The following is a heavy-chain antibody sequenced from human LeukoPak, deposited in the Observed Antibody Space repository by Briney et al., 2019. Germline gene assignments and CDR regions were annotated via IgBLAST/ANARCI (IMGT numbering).Heavy chain of an antibody. D-gene: IGHD2-15*01. V-gene: IGHV1-24*01. J-gene: IGHJ4*02. CDR1: GYTLTELS. CDR3: AREMIYCSGGSCYFHFDY. Sequence: GASVKVSCKVSGYTLTELSMHWVRQAPGKGLEWMGGFDPEDGETIYAQKFQGRVTMTTDTSTSTAYMELRSLRSDDTAVYYCAREMIYCSGGSCYFHFDYWGQGTLVTVSS. CDR2: FDPEDGET.